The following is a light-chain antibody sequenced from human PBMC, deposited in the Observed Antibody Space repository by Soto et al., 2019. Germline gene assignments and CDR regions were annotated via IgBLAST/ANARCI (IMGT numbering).Light chain of an antibody. CDR1: QDISYS. V-gene: IGKV1-17*02. CDR3: LQQSTFPWT. CDR2: AVS. J-gene: IGKJ1*01. Sequence: DIQMTQSPSSLSASVGDRVTITCRASQDISYSLGWYQQKPGKAPQRLIFAVSSLQSGVPSRFTGSGSGTEFTLTITNLQPEDYATYYCLQQSTFPWTFGQGTKVAVK.